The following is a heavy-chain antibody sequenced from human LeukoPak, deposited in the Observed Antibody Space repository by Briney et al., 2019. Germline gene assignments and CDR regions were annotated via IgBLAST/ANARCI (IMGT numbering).Heavy chain of an antibody. CDR2: IYHSGST. CDR1: GYSISSGYY. V-gene: IGHV4-38-2*02. J-gene: IGHJ4*02. D-gene: IGHD6-25*01. CDR3: AREHRGISARV. Sequence: NPSETPSLTCALSGYSISSGYYWGWIRQPPGKGLEWIGSIYHSGSTYYNPSLRSRVTISVDTSTNQFSLKLSSVTAADTAVYYCAREHRGISARVRGQGTLVTVSS.